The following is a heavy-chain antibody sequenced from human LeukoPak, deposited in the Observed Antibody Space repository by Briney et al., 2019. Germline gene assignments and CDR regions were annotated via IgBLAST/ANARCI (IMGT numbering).Heavy chain of an antibody. Sequence: PGGSLRLSCAASGFTFSSYWMSWVRQAPGKGLEWVANIKQDGSEKFYVDSVKGRFTTSRDNAKNSLYLQMNSLRAEDTAVYYCAEGVGSAIDYWGQGTLVTVSS. V-gene: IGHV3-7*01. CDR3: AEGVGSAIDY. D-gene: IGHD2-21*02. J-gene: IGHJ4*02. CDR1: GFTFSSYW. CDR2: IKQDGSEK.